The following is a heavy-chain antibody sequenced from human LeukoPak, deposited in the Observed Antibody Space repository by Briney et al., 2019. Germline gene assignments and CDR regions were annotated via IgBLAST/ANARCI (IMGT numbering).Heavy chain of an antibody. CDR3: ARDPYYYGSGSPRVDTQFDY. Sequence: ASVKVSCKASGYTFTSYGISWVRQAPGQGLEWMGWISAYNGNTNYAQKLQGRVTMTTDTSTSTAYMELRSLRSDDTAAYYCARDPYYYGSGSPRVDTQFDYWGQATLVTVSS. D-gene: IGHD3-10*01. CDR1: GYTFTSYG. CDR2: ISAYNGNT. J-gene: IGHJ4*02. V-gene: IGHV1-18*04.